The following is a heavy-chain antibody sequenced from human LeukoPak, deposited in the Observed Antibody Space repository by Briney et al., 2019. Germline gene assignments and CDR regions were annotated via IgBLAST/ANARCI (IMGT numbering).Heavy chain of an antibody. V-gene: IGHV3-23*01. J-gene: IGHJ4*02. CDR1: GFTFSSYA. Sequence: GGSLRLSCAASGFTFSSYAMSWVRQAPGKGLEWVSAISSGGGSTYYADSVKGRFTISRDNSKNTLYLQMNSLRAEDTAVYYCAKATSSGLRGYFDYWGQGTLVTVSS. CDR3: AKATSSGLRGYFDY. D-gene: IGHD2-21*02. CDR2: ISSGGGST.